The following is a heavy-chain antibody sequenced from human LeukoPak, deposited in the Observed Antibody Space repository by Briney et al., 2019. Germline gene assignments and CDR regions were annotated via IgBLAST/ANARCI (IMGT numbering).Heavy chain of an antibody. J-gene: IGHJ4*02. V-gene: IGHV3-23*01. D-gene: IGHD6-13*01. CDR3: AKMVWQQLGNCCDY. Sequence: GGSLRLSCAASGFTFNNYAMSWVRQAPGKGPEWLSAISCSGGSTTDADSVKGRFTISRDNSKNTLYLQMNSLRAEDTAVYYCAKMVWQQLGNCCDYWGQGTLVTVSS. CDR2: ISCSGGST. CDR1: GFTFNNYA.